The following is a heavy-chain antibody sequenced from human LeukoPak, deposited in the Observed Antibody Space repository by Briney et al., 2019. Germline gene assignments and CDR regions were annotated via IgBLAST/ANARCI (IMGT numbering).Heavy chain of an antibody. CDR1: GYTFTSYG. V-gene: IGHV1-18*01. CDR2: ISAYNGNT. Sequence: ASVKVSRKASGYTFTSYGISWVRQAPGQGLEWMGWISAYNGNTNYAQKLQGRLTLTVDTSTSTAYMELRSLRPDDTAVYFCARDKASGPYYFDYWGQGTLVTVSS. D-gene: IGHD5-12*01. J-gene: IGHJ4*02. CDR3: ARDKASGPYYFDY.